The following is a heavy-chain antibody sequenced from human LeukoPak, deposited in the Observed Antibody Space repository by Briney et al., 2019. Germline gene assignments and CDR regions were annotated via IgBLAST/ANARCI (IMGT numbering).Heavy chain of an antibody. CDR3: AREGTTGWAF. CDR2: IYYSGST. Sequence: SETLALPCTVSGGSISSYYWSWIRQPPGKGLEWIGYIYYSGSTKYNPSFNSRVTMSVDTSKNQISLKLSSVTAADTAVYFCAREGTTGWAFWGQGTLVTVSS. CDR1: GGSISSYY. J-gene: IGHJ4*02. V-gene: IGHV4-59*01. D-gene: IGHD1-1*01.